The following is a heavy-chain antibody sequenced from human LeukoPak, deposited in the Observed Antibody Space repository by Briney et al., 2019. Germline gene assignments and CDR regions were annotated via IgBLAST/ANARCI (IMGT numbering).Heavy chain of an antibody. CDR3: ARNGRDSSSSYEDAFDI. CDR1: GGSISSGGYY. V-gene: IGHV4-30-2*01. D-gene: IGHD6-6*01. Sequence: SQTLSLTCTVSGGSISSGGYYWSWIRQPPGKGLEWIGYIYHSGSTYYNPSLKSRVTISVDRSKNQFSLKLSSVTAADTAVYYCARNGRDSSSSYEDAFDIWGQGTMVTVSS. J-gene: IGHJ3*02. CDR2: IYHSGST.